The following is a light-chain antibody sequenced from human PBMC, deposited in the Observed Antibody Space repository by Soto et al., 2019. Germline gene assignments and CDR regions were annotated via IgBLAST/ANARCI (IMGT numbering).Light chain of an antibody. J-gene: IGKJ4*01. CDR3: QQRSNWPLT. V-gene: IGKV3-11*01. CDR1: QSVSSY. CDR2: DAS. Sequence: EIVLTQSPATLSLSPGERATLSCRASQSVSSYLAWYQQKPGQAPRLLIYDASNRATGVPARFSGSGSGTDXXLXISSLEPEDFAVYYCQQRSNWPLTFGGGTKVEIK.